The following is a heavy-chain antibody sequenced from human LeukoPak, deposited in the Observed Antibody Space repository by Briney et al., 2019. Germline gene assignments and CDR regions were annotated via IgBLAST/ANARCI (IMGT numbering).Heavy chain of an antibody. CDR1: GFTFSSHW. J-gene: IGHJ3*02. V-gene: IGHV3-7*01. CDR3: ARDLFVSGGAFDI. D-gene: IGHD3-16*01. Sequence: GGSLRLSCAASGFTFSSHWMSWVRQAPGKGLEWVANIKQDGSEKYYLDSVTGRFTISRDNAKNSLYLQMNSLRAEETAVYYCARDLFVSGGAFDIWGQGTMVTVSS. CDR2: IKQDGSEK.